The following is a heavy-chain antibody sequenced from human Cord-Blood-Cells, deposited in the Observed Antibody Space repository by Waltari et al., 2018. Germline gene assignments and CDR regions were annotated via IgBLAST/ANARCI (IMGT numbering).Heavy chain of an antibody. D-gene: IGHD3-3*01. V-gene: IGHV1-2*02. Sequence: QVQLVPSGDEVQKPGASVKVSCQASGYTSTGYYMHWVRPAPGQGLEWMGWINPNSGGTNYAQKFQGRVTMTRDTSISTAYMELSRLRSDDTAVYYCARIGRFLEWLFFDYWGQGTLVTVSS. CDR1: GYTSTGYY. CDR3: ARIGRFLEWLFFDY. J-gene: IGHJ4*02. CDR2: INPNSGGT.